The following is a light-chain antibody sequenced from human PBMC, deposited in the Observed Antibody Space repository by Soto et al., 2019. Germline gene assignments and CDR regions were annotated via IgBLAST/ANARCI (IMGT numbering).Light chain of an antibody. J-gene: IGKJ4*01. V-gene: IGKV1-9*01. Sequence: IQLTQSPSSLSASVGGSVTITCRASQGISRYLSWYQQKPGRAPKLLISAASTLQSGVPARFSGSGSGTEFTLTISSLQPEDVATYYCQQASSFPLTFGGGTKVDIK. CDR2: AAS. CDR3: QQASSFPLT. CDR1: QGISRY.